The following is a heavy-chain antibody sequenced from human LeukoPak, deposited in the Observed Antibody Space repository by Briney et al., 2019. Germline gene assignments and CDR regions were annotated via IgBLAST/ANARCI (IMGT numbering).Heavy chain of an antibody. V-gene: IGHV3-48*01. CDR3: ARDSSWYFDL. CDR2: ISSSSSTI. Sequence: PGGSLRLSCAASGFTFSSYSMNWVRQAPGKGLEWVSYISSSSSTIYYADSVKGRFTISRDNAKNSLYLQMNSLRAEDTAVYYCARDSSWYFDLWGRGTLVTVSS. J-gene: IGHJ2*01. CDR1: GFTFSSYS. D-gene: IGHD2-2*01.